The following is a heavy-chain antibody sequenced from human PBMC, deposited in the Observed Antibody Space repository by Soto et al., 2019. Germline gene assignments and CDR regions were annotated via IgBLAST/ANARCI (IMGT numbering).Heavy chain of an antibody. CDR2: IYYSGST. CDR1: GGSISSGDYY. Sequence: QVQLQESGPGLVKPSQTLSLTCTVSGGSISSGDYYWSWIRQPPGKGLEWIGYIYYSGSTYYNQSLKSRVTISVDTSKNQFSLKLSSVTAADTAVYYCARRPQDCSGGRCYLYFHHWGQGTLVTVSS. J-gene: IGHJ1*01. CDR3: ARRPQDCSGGRCYLYFHH. D-gene: IGHD2-15*01. V-gene: IGHV4-30-4*01.